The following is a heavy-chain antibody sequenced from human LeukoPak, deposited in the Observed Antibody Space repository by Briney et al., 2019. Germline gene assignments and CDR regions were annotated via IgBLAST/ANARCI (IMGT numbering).Heavy chain of an antibody. J-gene: IGHJ5*02. CDR2: IIPNFGTP. D-gene: IGHD1-14*01. Sequence: SVKVSCKASGYTFTSYYMHWVRQAPGQGLEWMGGIIPNFGTPNYAQKFQGRVTITADKSTSTAYMELSSLRSEDTAVYYCARVLITSANWFDPWGQGTLVTVSS. CDR1: GYTFTSYY. V-gene: IGHV1-69*06. CDR3: ARVLITSANWFDP.